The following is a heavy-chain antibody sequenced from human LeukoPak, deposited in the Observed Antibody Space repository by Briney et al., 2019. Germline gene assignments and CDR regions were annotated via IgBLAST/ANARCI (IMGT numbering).Heavy chain of an antibody. D-gene: IGHD3-10*01. CDR3: ARGALNHYYGSGREGLSY. Sequence: SQTLSLTCTVSGGSISSGGYYWSWIRQHPGKGLEWIGYIYYSGSTYYNLSLKSRVTISVDTSKNQFSLKLSSVTAADTAVYYCARGALNHYYGSGREGLSYWGQGTLVTVSS. V-gene: IGHV4-31*03. J-gene: IGHJ4*02. CDR1: GGSISSGGYY. CDR2: IYYSGST.